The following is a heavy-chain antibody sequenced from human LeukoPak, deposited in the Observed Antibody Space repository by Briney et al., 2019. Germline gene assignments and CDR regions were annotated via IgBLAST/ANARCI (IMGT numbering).Heavy chain of an antibody. Sequence: GRCLRLSCAASGFTVSSNYMNWVRQAPGKGLEWVSVIYSGGSTYYADSVKGRFTISRHNSKNTLYLQMNSLRAEDTAVYYCARGFFIAAAVFDYWGQGTLVTVSS. CDR2: IYSGGST. D-gene: IGHD6-13*01. J-gene: IGHJ4*02. CDR3: ARGFFIAAAVFDY. CDR1: GFTVSSNY. V-gene: IGHV3-53*04.